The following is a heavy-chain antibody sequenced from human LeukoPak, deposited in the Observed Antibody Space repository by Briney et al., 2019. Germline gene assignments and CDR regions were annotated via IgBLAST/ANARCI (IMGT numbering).Heavy chain of an antibody. CDR3: ARDFGWLQFIYFDY. CDR1: GFTFSSYS. CDR2: ISSSSSYI. J-gene: IGHJ4*02. V-gene: IGHV3-21*01. Sequence: PGGSLRLSCAASGFTFSSYSMNWVRQAPGKGLEWVSSISSSSSYIYYADSVKGRFTISRDNAKNSLYLQMNSLRAEDTAVYYCARDFGWLQFIYFDYWGQGTLVTVSS. D-gene: IGHD5-24*01.